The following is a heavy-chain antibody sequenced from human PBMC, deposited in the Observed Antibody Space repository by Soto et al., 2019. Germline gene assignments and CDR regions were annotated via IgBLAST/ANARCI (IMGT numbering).Heavy chain of an antibody. CDR1: GGSISSGGYY. J-gene: IGHJ3*02. CDR3: ARFYMVRGVMGAVDI. V-gene: IGHV4-31*03. Sequence: QVQLQESGPGLVKPSQTLSLTCTVSGGSISSGGYYWSWIRQHPGKGLEWIGYIYYIGSTYYNPSLKGRVAISVDTSKSQFSLKLSSVTAADTAVYYCARFYMVRGVMGAVDIWGQGTMVTVSS. CDR2: IYYIGST. D-gene: IGHD3-10*01.